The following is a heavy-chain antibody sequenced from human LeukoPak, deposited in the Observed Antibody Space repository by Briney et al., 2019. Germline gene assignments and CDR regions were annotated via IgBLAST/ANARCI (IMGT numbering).Heavy chain of an antibody. CDR2: INPNSGGT. D-gene: IGHD4-23*01. CDR3: ARDLYGGTSATFDY. CDR1: GHTFTGYY. Sequence: ASVKVSCKASGHTFTGYYMHWVRQAPGQGLEWMGWINPNSGGTYYAQKFQGRVTMTSDTSISSAYMELSRLRSDDRAVYYCARDLYGGTSATFDYWGQGTLVTVSS. J-gene: IGHJ4*02. V-gene: IGHV1-2*02.